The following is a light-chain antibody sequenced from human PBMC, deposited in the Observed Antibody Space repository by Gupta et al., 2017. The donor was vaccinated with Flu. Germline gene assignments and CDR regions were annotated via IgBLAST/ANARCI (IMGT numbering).Light chain of an antibody. CDR3: CSYAGYDTYV. CDR1: HMGTYNY. Sequence: GSPGQSVPISCSHMGTYNYVAWYQQYPGKAPKLIIYEVNKRPSGVPDRFSGSKSGNTASLTVSGLQAEDEADYFCCSYAGYDTYVFGTGTKVTVL. V-gene: IGLV2-8*01. J-gene: IGLJ1*01. CDR2: EVN.